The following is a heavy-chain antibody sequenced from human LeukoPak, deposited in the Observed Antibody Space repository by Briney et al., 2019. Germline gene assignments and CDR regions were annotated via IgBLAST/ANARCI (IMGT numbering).Heavy chain of an antibody. J-gene: IGHJ6*02. D-gene: IGHD2-2*01. CDR2: INHSRGT. Sequence: SETLSLTCAVYGGSFSGYYWSWIRQPPGKGLEWIGEINHSRGTNYKPSLKSRVTMSLDTSKNQLSLNLSSVTAADTAVYYCARYCSSTSCLPHFYYYGMDVWGQGTTVTVSS. CDR1: GGSFSGYY. CDR3: ARYCSSTSCLPHFYYYGMDV. V-gene: IGHV4-34*01.